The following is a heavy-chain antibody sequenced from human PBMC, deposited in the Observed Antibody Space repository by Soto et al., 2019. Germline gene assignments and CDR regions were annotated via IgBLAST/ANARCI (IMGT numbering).Heavy chain of an antibody. CDR1: GFTFSNYA. CDR3: ARDMQRPNVWSGSHNYYYYYGMDV. CDR2: ISDSGANT. Sequence: GGSLRLSCAASGFTFSNYAMSWVRQAPGKGLEWVSGISDSGANTYYADSVKGRFTISRDNSKNTLYLQMNSLRDEDTAVYYCARDMQRPNVWSGSHNYYYYYGMDVWGQGTTVTVSS. D-gene: IGHD3-3*01. J-gene: IGHJ6*02. V-gene: IGHV3-23*01.